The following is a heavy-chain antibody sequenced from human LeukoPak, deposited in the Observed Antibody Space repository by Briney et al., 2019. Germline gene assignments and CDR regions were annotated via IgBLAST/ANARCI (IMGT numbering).Heavy chain of an antibody. D-gene: IGHD3-16*01. Sequence: PGGSLRLSCAASGFRFRDYWMDWLRQAPGMGLEWVASIKPDGSQRDYVDSVKGRFTISRDNAQNSLYLQMNGLRVEDTAVYYCARDDASSSFTYWGQGALVTVSS. CDR3: ARDDASSSFTY. J-gene: IGHJ4*02. CDR1: GFRFRDYW. V-gene: IGHV3-7*01. CDR2: IKPDGSQR.